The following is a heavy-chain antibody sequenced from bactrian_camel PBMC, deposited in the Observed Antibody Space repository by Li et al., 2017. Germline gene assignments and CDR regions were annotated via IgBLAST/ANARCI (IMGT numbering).Heavy chain of an antibody. J-gene: IGHJ4*01. CDR1: VDTIGRYC. Sequence: HVQLVESGGGLVQPGGSLTLSCVAFVDTIGRYCMVWFRQIPDKEREGVAVIDADGSASYADSVKGRFTISQDKAKNTVYLQMDNLKFEDTAMYYCAAERAGCGLGKVLKRGDYSTTGQGTQVTVS. CDR2: IDADGSA. D-gene: IGHD5*01. V-gene: IGHV3S9*01.